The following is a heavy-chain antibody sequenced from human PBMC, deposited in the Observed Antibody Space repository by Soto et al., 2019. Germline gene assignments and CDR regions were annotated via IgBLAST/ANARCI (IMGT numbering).Heavy chain of an antibody. J-gene: IGHJ4*02. CDR2: ISYDGSNK. Sequence: GGSLRLSCAASGFTFSSYGMHWVRQAPGKGLEWVAVISYDGSNKYYADSVKGRFTISRDNSKSTLYLQMNSLRAEDTAVYHCARDGGSYWGQGILVTVSS. V-gene: IGHV3-30*03. D-gene: IGHD3-16*01. CDR3: ARDGGSY. CDR1: GFTFSSYG.